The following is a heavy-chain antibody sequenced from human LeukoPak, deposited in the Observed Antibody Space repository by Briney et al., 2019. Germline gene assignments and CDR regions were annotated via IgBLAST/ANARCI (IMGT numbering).Heavy chain of an antibody. V-gene: IGHV4-4*07. CDR1: GGSLSSYY. CDR3: ARDRFYYGSGSYAPRRAFDI. D-gene: IGHD3-10*01. CDR2: IYTSGST. Sequence: SETLSLTCTVSGGSLSSYYWSWIRQPAGKGLEWIGRIYTSGSTNYNPSLKSRVTMSVDTSKNQFSLKLSSVTAADTAVYYCARDRFYYGSGSYAPRRAFDIWGQGTMVTVSS. J-gene: IGHJ3*02.